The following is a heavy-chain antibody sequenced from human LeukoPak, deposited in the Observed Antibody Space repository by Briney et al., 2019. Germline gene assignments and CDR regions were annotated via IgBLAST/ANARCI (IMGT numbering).Heavy chain of an antibody. J-gene: IGHJ4*02. CDR1: GYTFTGYY. D-gene: IGHD6-19*01. Sequence: GASVKVSCKASGYTFTGYYMHWVRQAPGQGLEWMGRINPNSGGTNYAQKFQGRVTMTGDTSISTAYMELSRLRSDDTAVYYCALIAVAGTALFDYWGQGALVTVSS. V-gene: IGHV1-2*06. CDR3: ALIAVAGTALFDY. CDR2: INPNSGGT.